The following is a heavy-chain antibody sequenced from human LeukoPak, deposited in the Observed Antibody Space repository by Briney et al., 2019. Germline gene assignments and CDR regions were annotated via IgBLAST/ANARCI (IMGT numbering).Heavy chain of an antibody. J-gene: IGHJ4*02. CDR3: ARCPESSGYYYELDS. CDR1: GFTFSLYG. Sequence: GRSLRLSCAASGFTFSLYGMHWVRQAPGRGLEWVAVVSYHGNNEYYADSVKGRFTISRDNSKNPLYLQMNSLPAEDTAVYYCARCPESSGYYYELDSWGQGNLVTVSS. CDR2: VSYHGNNE. D-gene: IGHD3-22*01. V-gene: IGHV3-30*03.